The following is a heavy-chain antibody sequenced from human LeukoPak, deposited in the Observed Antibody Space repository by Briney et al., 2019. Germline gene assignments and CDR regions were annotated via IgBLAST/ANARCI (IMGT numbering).Heavy chain of an antibody. V-gene: IGHV1-46*01. CDR3: ARDNTAAGPFDY. CDR2: IDPSGGST. D-gene: IGHD6-13*01. Sequence: ASVKVSCKASGYTFTSYYMHWVRQAPGQGLEWMGIIDPSGGSTSYAQKFQGRVTMTRDTSTSTVYMELSSLRSEDTAVYYCARDNTAAGPFDYWGQGTLVTVSS. J-gene: IGHJ4*02. CDR1: GYTFTSYY.